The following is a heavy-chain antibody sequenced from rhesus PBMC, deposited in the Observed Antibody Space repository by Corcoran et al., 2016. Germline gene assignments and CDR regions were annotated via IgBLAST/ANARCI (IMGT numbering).Heavy chain of an antibody. CDR1: GGSISSSY. V-gene: IGHV4-169*01. D-gene: IGHD2-21*01. J-gene: IGHJ4*01. CDR2: IHGSCSHT. Sequence: QLQLQESGPGLVKPSETLSVTCAVSGGSISSSYWSWIRQAPGRGLEGIGAIHGSCSHTHCIPSVMGRATPAVRTAKDPTTQRQGAGTARGTLVYSWARLTVPEYGNGRGCFGYFDEGGPRVLVTVAS. CDR3: ARLTVPEYGNGRGCFGYFDE.